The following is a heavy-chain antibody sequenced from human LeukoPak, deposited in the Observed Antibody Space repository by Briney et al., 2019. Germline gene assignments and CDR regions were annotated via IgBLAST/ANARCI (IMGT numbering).Heavy chain of an antibody. CDR3: ARDGVENSSWYPLDS. D-gene: IGHD6-13*01. J-gene: IGHJ4*02. CDR2: IYTSGST. Sequence: SDTLSLTCTFSGASNSRYYWSWVRQPSGGGLEWIGRIYTSGSTNYKPSLKSRVTMSVDTSKNQFSLKLTSVTAADTAVYYCARDGVENSSWYPLDSWGPGTLVTVSS. V-gene: IGHV4-4*07. CDR1: GASNSRYY.